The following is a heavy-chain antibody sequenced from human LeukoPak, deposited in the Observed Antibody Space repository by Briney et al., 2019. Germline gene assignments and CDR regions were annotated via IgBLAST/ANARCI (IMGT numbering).Heavy chain of an antibody. J-gene: IGHJ4*02. Sequence: SETLSLTCAVSGGSISSGGYSWSWIRQPPGKGLEWIGEINHSGSTNYNPSLKSRVTISVDTSKNQFSLKLSSVTAADTAVYYCARGTTVTPPDYWGQGTLVTVSS. D-gene: IGHD4-17*01. CDR1: GGSISSGGYS. CDR3: ARGTTVTPPDY. V-gene: IGHV4-34*01. CDR2: INHSGST.